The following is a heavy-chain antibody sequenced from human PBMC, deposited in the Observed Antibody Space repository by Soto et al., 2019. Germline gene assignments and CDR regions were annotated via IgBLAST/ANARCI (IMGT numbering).Heavy chain of an antibody. CDR3: VFNNGYDIFDN. V-gene: IGHV2-5*01. CDR2: IYWNDDS. CDR1: GFSLTTAGVG. J-gene: IGHJ4*02. D-gene: IGHD5-12*01. Sequence: SGPTLVNPTQSLRLTCTFSGFSLTTAGVGVSWIRQPPGKALEWLAVIYWNDDSRYSPSLKTRLNVVKDTPKNQVVLTMTHMDPLDTSTYYCVFNNGYDIFDNWGQGTLVTVSS.